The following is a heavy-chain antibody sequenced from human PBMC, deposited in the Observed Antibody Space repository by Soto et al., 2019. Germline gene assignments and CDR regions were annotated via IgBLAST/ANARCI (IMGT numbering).Heavy chain of an antibody. CDR3: ARTSGWSLISEYYFDY. V-gene: IGHV3-33*08. Sequence: GGSLRLSCAASGFIFSNYAMHWVRQAPGKGLEWVAVICKDGSCKHYADSVKGRFTISRDNSKNTLYLQMNSLRAEDTAVYYCARTSGWSLISEYYFDYWGQGTLVTVSS. J-gene: IGHJ4*02. CDR1: GFIFSNYA. CDR2: ICKDGSCK. D-gene: IGHD6-19*01.